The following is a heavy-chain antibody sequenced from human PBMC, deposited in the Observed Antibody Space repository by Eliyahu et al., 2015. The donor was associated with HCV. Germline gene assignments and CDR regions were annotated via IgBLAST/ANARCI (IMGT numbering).Heavy chain of an antibody. Sequence: QVQLQESGPGLVKPSETLSLTCTVSGDSIRNYFWSWIRQPPGKGLEWIGYIYYSGSTNYNPPLKSRVTISVDTSKNQFSLKLSSVTAADTAVYYCARQYYYDSSDYSVGAFDIWGQGTLVTVSS. D-gene: IGHD3-22*01. V-gene: IGHV4-59*13. J-gene: IGHJ3*02. CDR2: IYYSGST. CDR1: GDSIRNYF. CDR3: ARQYYYDSSDYSVGAFDI.